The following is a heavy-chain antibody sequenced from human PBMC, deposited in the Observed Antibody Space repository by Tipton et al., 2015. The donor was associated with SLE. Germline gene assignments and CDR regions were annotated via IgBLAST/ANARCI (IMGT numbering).Heavy chain of an antibody. Sequence: TPSLTCTVSGGSIRSSSYYWGWIRQPPGKGLEWIGSIYYSGSTYYNPSLKSRVTISVDTSKNQFPLKLSSVTAADTAVYYCASIKAEYYGSGSYYVDWGQGTLVTVSS. CDR1: GGSIRSSSYY. J-gene: IGHJ4*02. V-gene: IGHV4-39*01. CDR3: ASIKAEYYGSGSYYVD. CDR2: IYYSGST. D-gene: IGHD3-10*01.